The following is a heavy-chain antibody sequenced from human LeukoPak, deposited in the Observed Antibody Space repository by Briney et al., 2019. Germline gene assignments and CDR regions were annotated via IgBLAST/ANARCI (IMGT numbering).Heavy chain of an antibody. J-gene: IGHJ4*02. V-gene: IGHV3-53*01. D-gene: IGHD3-10*01. CDR2: IYSGGST. CDR3: ARRYYYGSGSSPFDY. CDR1: GFTFSSYA. Sequence: GGSLRLSCAASGFTFSSYAMSWVRQAPGKGLEWVSVIYSGGSTYYADSVKGRFTISRDNSKNTLYLQMNSLRAEDTAVYYCARRYYYGSGSSPFDYWGQGTLVTVSS.